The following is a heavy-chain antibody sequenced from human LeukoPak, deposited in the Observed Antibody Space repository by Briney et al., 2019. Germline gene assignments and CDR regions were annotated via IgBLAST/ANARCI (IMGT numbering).Heavy chain of an antibody. D-gene: IGHD5-12*01. V-gene: IGHV1-18*01. J-gene: IGHJ6*02. CDR3: ATRYSGYDLLGGLRSHTNYYGMDV. Sequence: GASVKVSCKASGYTFTSYGISWVRQAPGQGLEWMGGIIPIFGTANYAQKLQGRVTMTTDTSTSTAYMELRSLRSDDTAVYYCATRYSGYDLLGGLRSHTNYYGMDVWGQGTTVTVSS. CDR1: GYTFTSYG. CDR2: IIPIFGTA.